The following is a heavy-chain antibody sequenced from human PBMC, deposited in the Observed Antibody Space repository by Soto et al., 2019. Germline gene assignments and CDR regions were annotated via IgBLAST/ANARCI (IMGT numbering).Heavy chain of an antibody. Sequence: ASVNVSYKASGYTFTIYAMHWVLQAPGQRLEWMGWINAGNGNTKYSQKFQGRVTITRDTSASTAYMELSSLRSKDTAVYYCAREAHAYNDFWSGYYRGGPGRHYYYYMDVCGKETTVILSS. CDR3: AREAHAYNDFWSGYYRGGPGRHYYYYMDV. J-gene: IGHJ6*03. CDR2: INAGNGNT. V-gene: IGHV1-3*01. D-gene: IGHD3-3*01. CDR1: GYTFTIYA.